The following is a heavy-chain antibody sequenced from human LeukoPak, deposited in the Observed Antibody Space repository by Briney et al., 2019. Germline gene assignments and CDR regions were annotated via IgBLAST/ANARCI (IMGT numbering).Heavy chain of an antibody. Sequence: GGSLRLSCAASGFTFSSYSMSWFRQAPGRGLEWISYISSGSSTIFYADSVKGRFTISRDNVMNSLYLQMNSLRDEDTAVYYCARDQGSLYYFDFWGQGTLVTVSS. CDR3: ARDQGSLYYFDF. V-gene: IGHV3-48*02. D-gene: IGHD1-26*01. CDR1: GFTFSSYS. J-gene: IGHJ4*02. CDR2: ISSGSSTI.